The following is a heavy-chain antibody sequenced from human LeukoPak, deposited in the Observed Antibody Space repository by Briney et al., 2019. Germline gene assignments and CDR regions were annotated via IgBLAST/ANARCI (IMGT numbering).Heavy chain of an antibody. CDR1: GGSFSGYY. V-gene: IGHV4-59*01. CDR3: ARDEGGASWFDP. J-gene: IGHJ5*02. CDR2: IYYSGST. Sequence: SETLSLTCAVYGGSFSGYYWSWIRQPPGKGLEWIGYIYYSGSTNYNPSLKSRVTISVDTSKNQFSLKLSSVTAADTAVYYCARDEGGASWFDPWGQGTLVTVSS. D-gene: IGHD1-26*01.